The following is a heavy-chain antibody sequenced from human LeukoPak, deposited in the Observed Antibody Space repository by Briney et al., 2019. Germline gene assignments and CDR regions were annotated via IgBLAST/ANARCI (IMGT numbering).Heavy chain of an antibody. CDR1: GGSFSGYY. J-gene: IGHJ5*02. Sequence: SETLSLTCAVYGGSFSGYYWSWIRQPPGKGLEWIGEINHSGSTNYNPSLKSRVTISVDTSKNQFSLKLSSVTAADTAVYYCASSKYYGSGSPKRFDPWGQGTLVTVSS. CDR3: ASSKYYGSGSPKRFDP. CDR2: INHSGST. D-gene: IGHD3-10*01. V-gene: IGHV4-34*01.